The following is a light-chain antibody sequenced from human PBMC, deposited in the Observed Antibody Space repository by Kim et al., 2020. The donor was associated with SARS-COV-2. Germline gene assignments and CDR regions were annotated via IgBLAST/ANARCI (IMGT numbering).Light chain of an antibody. V-gene: IGKV1-39*01. CDR3: RQSYTIPLT. CDR2: SAS. Sequence: DTQMTQSPSSLYASVGDRVTITCRASQSISNFLKWYQQKPGQAPNLLIYSASSLQVGVPSRFSGSGSGKDFTLTISSLQPEDFATYYCRQSYTIPLTFGGGTKVDIK. J-gene: IGKJ4*01. CDR1: QSISNF.